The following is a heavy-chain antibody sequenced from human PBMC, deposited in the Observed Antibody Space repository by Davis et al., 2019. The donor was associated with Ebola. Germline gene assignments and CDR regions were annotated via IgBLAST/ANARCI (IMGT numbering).Heavy chain of an antibody. CDR2: ISYDGSNK. Sequence: GESLKISCAASGFTFSSYAMHWVRQAPGKGLEWVAVISYDGSNKYYADSVKGRFTISRDNAKNSLYLQMNSLRAEDTAVYYCAREMVPYYDFWSGLNPFDPWGQGTLVTVSS. J-gene: IGHJ5*02. V-gene: IGHV3-30-3*01. D-gene: IGHD3-3*01. CDR3: AREMVPYYDFWSGLNPFDP. CDR1: GFTFSSYA.